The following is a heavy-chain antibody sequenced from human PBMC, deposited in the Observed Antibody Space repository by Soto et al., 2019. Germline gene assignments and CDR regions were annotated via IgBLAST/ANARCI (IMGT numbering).Heavy chain of an antibody. CDR2: ISYDGSNK. D-gene: IGHD2-2*01. V-gene: IGHV3-30*18. J-gene: IGHJ6*02. CDR1: GFTFSSYG. CDR3: AKDPGYCSSTSCYLLGYYYYGMDV. Sequence: QVQLVESGGGVVQPGRSLRLSCAASGFTFSSYGMHWVRQAPGKGLEWVAVISYDGSNKYYADSVKGRFTISRDNSKNTLYLQMNSLRDEDTAVYYCAKDPGYCSSTSCYLLGYYYYGMDVWGQGTTVTVSS.